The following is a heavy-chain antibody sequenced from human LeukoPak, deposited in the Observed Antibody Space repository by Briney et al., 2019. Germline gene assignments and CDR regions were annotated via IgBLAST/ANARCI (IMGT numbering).Heavy chain of an antibody. V-gene: IGHV1-69*05. CDR1: GGTFSSYA. D-gene: IGHD6-6*01. J-gene: IGHJ4*02. CDR2: IIPIFGTA. CDR3: ARDSRSSSSAYYFDY. Sequence: ASVKVSCKASGGTFSSYAISWVRQAPGQGLEWMGGIIPIFGTANYAQKFQGRVTITTDESTSTAYMELSSLRSEDTAVYYCARDSRSSSSAYYFDYWGQGTLVTVSS.